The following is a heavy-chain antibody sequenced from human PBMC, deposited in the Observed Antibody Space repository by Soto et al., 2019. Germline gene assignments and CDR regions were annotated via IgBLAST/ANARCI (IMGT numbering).Heavy chain of an antibody. CDR1: GGSVNSGSYY. CDR3: ARDYWGSGRRFDS. CDR2: IYYSGTT. D-gene: IGHD6-25*01. J-gene: IGHJ4*02. Sequence: SETLSLTCTVSGGSVNSGSYYWSWTRQPPGKGLEWIGHIYYSGTTKYNPSLKNRVTMSVDTSNNQFSLRVNSVTVVDTAIYFCARDYWGSGRRFDSWGQGTLVTVSS. V-gene: IGHV4-61*01.